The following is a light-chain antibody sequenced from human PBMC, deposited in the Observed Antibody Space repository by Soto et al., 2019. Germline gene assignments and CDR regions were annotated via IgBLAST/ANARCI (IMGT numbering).Light chain of an antibody. CDR1: QSVSSY. Sequence: EIVLTQSPATLSLSPGERATLSCRASQSVSSYLAWYQQKPGQAPRLLIYDASNRATGIPARFSGSGSGTDFTLTISSLVPEDFAVYYCQQRSNWWTFGQGPKVAI. CDR2: DAS. V-gene: IGKV3-11*01. J-gene: IGKJ1*01. CDR3: QQRSNWWT.